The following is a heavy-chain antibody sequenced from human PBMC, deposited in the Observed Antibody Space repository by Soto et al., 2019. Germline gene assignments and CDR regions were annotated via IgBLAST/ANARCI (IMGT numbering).Heavy chain of an antibody. CDR2: TRNKANSHTT. CDR3: AGATTVTDY. D-gene: IGHD4-17*01. Sequence: EVQLVESGGGLVQPGGSLRLSCAASGFTFSDHYMDWVRQAPGKGLEWVGRTRNKANSHTTEYAASVKGRFTISRDDSKNSLYLQMNSLKVEDTAVYYCAGATTVTDYWGQGALVTVSS. CDR1: GFTFSDHY. J-gene: IGHJ4*02. V-gene: IGHV3-72*01.